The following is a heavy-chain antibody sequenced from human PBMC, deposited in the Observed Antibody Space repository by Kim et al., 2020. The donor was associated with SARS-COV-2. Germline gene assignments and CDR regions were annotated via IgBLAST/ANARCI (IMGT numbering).Heavy chain of an antibody. Sequence: GESLKISCKASGYSFTSYWISWVRQMPGKGLEWMGRIDPSDSYTIYSPSFQGHVTISADKSISAAYLQWSSLKASDTAMYYCARHTYYYGSGSPGPFDYWGQGTLVTVSS. J-gene: IGHJ4*02. V-gene: IGHV5-10-1*01. CDR1: GYSFTSYW. CDR2: IDPSDSYT. D-gene: IGHD3-10*01. CDR3: ARHTYYYGSGSPGPFDY.